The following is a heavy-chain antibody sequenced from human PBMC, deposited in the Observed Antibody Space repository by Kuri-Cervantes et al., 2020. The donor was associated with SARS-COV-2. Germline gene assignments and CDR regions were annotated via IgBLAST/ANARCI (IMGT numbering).Heavy chain of an antibody. V-gene: IGHV3-30*04. D-gene: IGHD6-19*01. J-gene: IGHJ4*02. CDR3: AREAAVAGSRSFDY. Sequence: GESLKISCAASGFTFSSYAMHWVRQAPGKGLEWVAVIWYDGRNKYYADSVKGRFTISRDNSKNTLYLQMNSLRAEDTAVYYCAREAAVAGSRSFDYWGQGTLVTVSS. CDR1: GFTFSSYA. CDR2: IWYDGRNK.